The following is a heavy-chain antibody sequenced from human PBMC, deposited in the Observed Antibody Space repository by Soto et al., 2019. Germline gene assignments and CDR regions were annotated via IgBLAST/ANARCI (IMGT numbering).Heavy chain of an antibody. CDR3: ARQLYCSGGSCYPGYYYYMDV. D-gene: IGHD2-15*01. Sequence: PGGSLRLSCAASGFTFSSYSMNWVRQAPGKGLEWVSSISSSSSYIYYADSVKGRFTISRDNAKNSLYLQMNSLRAEDTAVYYCARQLYCSGGSCYPGYYYYMDVWGKGTTVTVSS. CDR2: ISSSSSYI. V-gene: IGHV3-21*01. CDR1: GFTFSSYS. J-gene: IGHJ6*03.